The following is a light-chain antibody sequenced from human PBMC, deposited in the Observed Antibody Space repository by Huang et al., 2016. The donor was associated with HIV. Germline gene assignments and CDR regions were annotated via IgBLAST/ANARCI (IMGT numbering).Light chain of an antibody. CDR1: QSVSSN. V-gene: IGKV3-15*01. CDR3: QQYINWPLYT. CDR2: GAS. Sequence: EIVMTQSPATLSVSPGERATLSCRASQSVSSNLAWYQQKPGQAPRLLIYGASTRATGIPAMFSGSGSGTEFTLTISSLQSEDFAVYYCQQYINWPLYTFGQGTKLEIK. J-gene: IGKJ2*01.